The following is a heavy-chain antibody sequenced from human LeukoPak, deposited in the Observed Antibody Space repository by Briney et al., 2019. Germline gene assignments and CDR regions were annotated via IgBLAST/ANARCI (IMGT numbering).Heavy chain of an antibody. CDR3: ALGVVMGATYSDY. J-gene: IGHJ4*02. CDR1: GGSISSYY. D-gene: IGHD1-26*01. CDR2: IYYSGST. V-gene: IGHV4-59*12. Sequence: PSETLSLTCTVSGGSISSYYWSWIRQPPGKGLEWIGYIYYSGSTNYNPSLKSRVTISVDTSKNQFSLKLSSVTAADTAVYYCALGVVMGATYSDYWGQGTLVTVSS.